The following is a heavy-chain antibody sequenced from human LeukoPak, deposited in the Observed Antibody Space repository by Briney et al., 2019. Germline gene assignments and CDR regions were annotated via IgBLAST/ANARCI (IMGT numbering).Heavy chain of an antibody. V-gene: IGHV3-23*01. CDR3: AKGAAYCGGDCFLYYFNY. D-gene: IGHD2-21*02. CDR2: VEGSGGST. Sequence: AVGSLRLSCAASGFTFTTYAMSWVRQAPGKGLEWVSGVEGSGGSTSYADSVKGRFTISRDNSKNTLYLQMNTLRVEDTAVYYCAKGAAYCGGDCFLYYFNYWGQGTLVTVSS. J-gene: IGHJ4*02. CDR1: GFTFTTYA.